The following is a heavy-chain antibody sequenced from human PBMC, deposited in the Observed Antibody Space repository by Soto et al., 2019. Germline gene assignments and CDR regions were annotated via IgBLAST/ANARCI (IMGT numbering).Heavy chain of an antibody. J-gene: IGHJ6*03. CDR3: AREDREPSGYDSYYYYYMDV. CDR2: ISYSGST. Sequence: QVQLQESGPGLVKPSQTLSLTCTVSGGSISRCGYYWSWIRQHPGKGLEWIGYISYSGSTDYNPSLKSRVTISVDTSKNQFSLKLSSVTAADTAVYYCAREDREPSGYDSYYYYYMDVWGKGTTVTVSS. CDR1: GGSISRCGYY. V-gene: IGHV4-31*03. D-gene: IGHD5-12*01.